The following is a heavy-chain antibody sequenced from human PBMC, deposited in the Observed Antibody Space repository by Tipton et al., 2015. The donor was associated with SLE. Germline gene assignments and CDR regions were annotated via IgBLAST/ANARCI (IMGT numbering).Heavy chain of an antibody. J-gene: IGHJ4*02. CDR2: IYTTGST. V-gene: IGHV4-61*09. D-gene: IGHD3-22*01. CDR3: ARDGSGYYHFDY. CDR1: GGSISRGSYY. Sequence: TLSLTCTVSGGSISRGSYYWNWIRQPAGKGLEWIGHIYTTGSTNYTPSLKSRVTISVDTSKNHFSLNLGSVTAADTAVYYCARDGSGYYHFDYWGRGAQVTVSS.